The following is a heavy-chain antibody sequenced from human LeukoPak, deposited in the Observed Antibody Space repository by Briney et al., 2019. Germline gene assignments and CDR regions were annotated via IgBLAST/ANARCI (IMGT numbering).Heavy chain of an antibody. CDR1: GLTFSTYA. CDR2: ISGSGGTT. CDR3: TKGRGRMVAPFDY. Sequence: GGSLRLSCAASGLTFSTYALSWVRQTPGKGPEWVSGISGSGGTTYYTDSVKGRFTISRDNSKNTLYLQMNSLRAEDTAVYYCTKGRGRMVAPFDYWGQGTLVTVSS. V-gene: IGHV3-23*01. J-gene: IGHJ4*02. D-gene: IGHD1-26*01.